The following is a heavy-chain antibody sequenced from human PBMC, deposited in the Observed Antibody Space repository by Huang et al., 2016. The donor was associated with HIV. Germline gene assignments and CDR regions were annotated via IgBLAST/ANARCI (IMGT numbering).Heavy chain of an antibody. CDR2: LATGGSA. CDR3: ARVESGYYDAFDI. J-gene: IGHJ3*02. D-gene: IGHD3-3*01. CDR1: GGSISPGNYD. Sequence: QVQLQESGPGLVKPSETLSLTCTVSGGSISPGNYDWSWIRQPAGKGLECVGHLATGGSANYNPSLKSRVTISLDTSKTQFSLKLSSVTAADSAVYYCARVESGYYDAFDIWGPGTTVTVSS. V-gene: IGHV4-61*09.